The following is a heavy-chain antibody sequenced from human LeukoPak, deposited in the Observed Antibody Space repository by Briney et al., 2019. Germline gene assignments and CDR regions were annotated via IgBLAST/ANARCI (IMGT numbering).Heavy chain of an antibody. D-gene: IGHD6-19*01. CDR2: INPSGGST. CDR1: GYSFTSYH. V-gene: IGHV1-46*01. Sequence: ASVKVSCKASGYSFTSYHTHWVRQAPGQGLEWMGIINPSGGSTSYAQKFQGRVTMTRDTSTSTVYMELSSLRSEDTAVYYCATRGGYSSGWAYWGQGTLVTVSS. J-gene: IGHJ4*02. CDR3: ATRGGYSSGWAY.